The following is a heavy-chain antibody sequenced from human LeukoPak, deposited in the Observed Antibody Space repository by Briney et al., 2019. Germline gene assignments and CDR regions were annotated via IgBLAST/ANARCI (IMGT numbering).Heavy chain of an antibody. CDR1: GGSISSSSYY. D-gene: IGHD1-26*01. V-gene: IGHV4-39*07. Sequence: SQTLSLTCTVSGGSISSSSYYWGWIRQPPGKGLEWIGSIYYSGSTYYNPSLKSRVTISVDRSKNQFSLKLSSVTAADTAVYYCVGRGGRATVGATPYWYFDLWGRGTLVTVSS. J-gene: IGHJ2*01. CDR3: VGRGGRATVGATPYWYFDL. CDR2: IYYSGST.